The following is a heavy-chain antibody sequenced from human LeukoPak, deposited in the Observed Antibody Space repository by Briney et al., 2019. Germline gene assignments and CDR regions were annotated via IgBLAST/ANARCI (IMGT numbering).Heavy chain of an antibody. CDR3: AKDIKRTMANTFDY. Sequence: GGSLRLSCVASGFTFSSRDWMTRVRQAPGKGLEWVSGISWNSGSIGYADSVKGRFTISRDNAKNSLYLQMNSLRAKDTALYYCAKDIKRTMANTFDYWGQGTLVTVSS. CDR1: GFTFSSRDW. CDR2: ISWNSGSI. V-gene: IGHV3-9*01. J-gene: IGHJ4*02. D-gene: IGHD4/OR15-4a*01.